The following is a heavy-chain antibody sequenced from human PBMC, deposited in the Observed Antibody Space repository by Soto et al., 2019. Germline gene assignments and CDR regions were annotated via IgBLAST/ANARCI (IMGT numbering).Heavy chain of an antibody. D-gene: IGHD5-18*01. V-gene: IGHV6-1*01. CDR1: DSVSSNSAA. J-gene: IGHJ6*02. CDR2: TYYRSKWYN. Sequence: DSVSSNSAAWNWIRQSPSRGLEWLGRTYYRSKWYNDYAVSVKSRITINPDTSKNQFSLQLNSVTPEDTAVYYCARDVGDTASRRYYYGMDVWGQGTTVTVSS. CDR3: ARDVGDTASRRYYYGMDV.